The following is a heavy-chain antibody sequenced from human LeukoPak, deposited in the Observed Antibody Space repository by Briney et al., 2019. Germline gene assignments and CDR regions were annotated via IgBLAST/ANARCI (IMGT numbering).Heavy chain of an antibody. Sequence: GGSLRLSCAASGFTFSSYAMSWVRQAPGKGLEWVSAISGSGGSTYYADSVKGRFTISRDNSKNTLYLQMNSLRAEDTAVYHCAKLGYYYGSGSYQPWGQGTLVTVSS. CDR2: ISGSGGST. CDR1: GFTFSSYA. V-gene: IGHV3-23*01. CDR3: AKLGYYYGSGSYQP. J-gene: IGHJ5*02. D-gene: IGHD3-10*01.